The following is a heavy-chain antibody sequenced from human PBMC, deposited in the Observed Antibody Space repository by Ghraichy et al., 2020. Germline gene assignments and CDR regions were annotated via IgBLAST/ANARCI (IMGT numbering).Heavy chain of an antibody. V-gene: IGHV3-74*01. J-gene: IGHJ4*02. CDR2: TNEYGTFV. CDR3: ANDLSGRYDF. D-gene: IGHD1-26*01. Sequence: GGSLRLSCAASGFTFSNYWMHWVRQVPGKGLVWVARTNEYGTFVNYAGSVKGRFTISRDNAKDTLYLQMNGLTAEDAAVYYCANDLSGRYDFWGPGTLVTVSS. CDR1: GFTFSNYW.